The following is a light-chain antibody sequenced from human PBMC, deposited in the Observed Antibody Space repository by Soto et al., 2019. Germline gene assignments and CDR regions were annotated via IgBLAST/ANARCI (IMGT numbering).Light chain of an antibody. Sequence: QSALTQPRSVSGSPGQSVTISCTGTSSDVGNFHYVSWYQQHPGKAPKLMMYDVTKRPSGVPDRFSGSKSGNTASLTISGLQTEDEADYYCCSYAGSYTWVFGGGTK. CDR3: CSYAGSYTWV. CDR1: SSDVGNFHY. J-gene: IGLJ3*02. CDR2: DVT. V-gene: IGLV2-11*01.